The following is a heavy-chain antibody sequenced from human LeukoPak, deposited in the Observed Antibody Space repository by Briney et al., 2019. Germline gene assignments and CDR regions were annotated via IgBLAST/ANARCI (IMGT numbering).Heavy chain of an antibody. D-gene: IGHD1-26*01. V-gene: IGHV1-24*01. CDR1: GYTFTELS. Sequence: GASVKVSCMVSGYTFTELSIHWVRRAPGKGLEWMGGFDREDDEIMYARKFQGRVTVTEDTSTDTAVMELRSLKSEDTAVYYCATAPLVGVPTFLDSWGQGTLVTVSS. CDR2: FDREDDEI. CDR3: ATAPLVGVPTFLDS. J-gene: IGHJ4*02.